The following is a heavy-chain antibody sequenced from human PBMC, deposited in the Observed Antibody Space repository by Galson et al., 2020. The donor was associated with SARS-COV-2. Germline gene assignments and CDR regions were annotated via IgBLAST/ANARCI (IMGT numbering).Heavy chain of an antibody. CDR3: SRDQGYGSGWCIVDPFDH. D-gene: IGHD6-13*01. CDR2: IYYSGTT. V-gene: IGHV4-39*07. J-gene: IGHJ4*02. CDR1: GGSISTNNCF. Sequence: ASETLSLACTVSGGSISTNNCFWGWIRQPPGKGLEWIGSIYYSGTTYYNPSLKSRLTISMDTSKNQFSLNLSSVTAADTAVYYCSRDQGYGSGWCIVDPFDHWGQGTLVTVSS.